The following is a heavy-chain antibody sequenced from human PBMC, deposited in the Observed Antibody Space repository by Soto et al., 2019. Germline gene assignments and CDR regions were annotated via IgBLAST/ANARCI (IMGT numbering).Heavy chain of an antibody. CDR2: NSGYNGHT. J-gene: IGHJ5*02. D-gene: IGHD6-13*01. CDR1: VYTFTNYG. Sequence: XSVKVSCKASVYTFTNYGITWVRQAPGEGLEWMGWNSGYNGHTNYAQKVQGRVTMTTDTSTSTAYMELRSLRSDDTAVFYCARSPAATGTSWLDTWGQGTLVTSPQ. V-gene: IGHV1-18*04. CDR3: ARSPAATGTSWLDT.